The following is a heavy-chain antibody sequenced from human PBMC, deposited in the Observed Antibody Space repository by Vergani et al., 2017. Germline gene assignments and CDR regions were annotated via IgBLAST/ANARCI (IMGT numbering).Heavy chain of an antibody. CDR2: IIPIFGTA. Sequence: QVQLVQSGAEVKKPGSSVKVSCKASGGTFSSYAISWVRQAPGQGLEWMGGIIPIFGTANYEQTFQGRVTITADKSTSTAYMELGSLRSEDTAVYYCAREGYGSGRATPGAFDIWGQGTMVTVSS. CDR1: GGTFSSYA. V-gene: IGHV1-69*06. J-gene: IGHJ3*02. D-gene: IGHD3-10*01. CDR3: AREGYGSGRATPGAFDI.